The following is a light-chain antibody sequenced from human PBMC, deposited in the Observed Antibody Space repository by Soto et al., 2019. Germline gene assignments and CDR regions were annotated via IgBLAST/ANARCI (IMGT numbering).Light chain of an antibody. CDR1: QGIGNY. Sequence: DIQMTQSPSSLSASLGDRVTITCRASQGIGNYLAWYQLQPGKVPKLLIYAASTLQSGVPPRFSGSGSGTDFTLTISSLQPEDVATYFCQKYNSAPRTFGQGTKVEI. CDR3: QKYNSAPRT. CDR2: AAS. J-gene: IGKJ1*01. V-gene: IGKV1-27*01.